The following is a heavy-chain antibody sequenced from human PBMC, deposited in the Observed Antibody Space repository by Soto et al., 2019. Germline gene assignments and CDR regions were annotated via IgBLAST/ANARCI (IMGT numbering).Heavy chain of an antibody. CDR1: EFSVSSNY. Sequence: EVQLVESGGGLVQPGESLRLSCAASEFSVSSNYMSWVRQAPGKGLEWVSVIYASGTTYYEDYVKGRFTISRDSSKNTLYLQMNSLRAEDTAVYYCARNPYCFTSGCYYTDYWGQGTLVTVSS. V-gene: IGHV3-66*01. CDR2: IYASGTT. J-gene: IGHJ4*02. CDR3: ARNPYCFTSGCYYTDY. D-gene: IGHD2-2*01.